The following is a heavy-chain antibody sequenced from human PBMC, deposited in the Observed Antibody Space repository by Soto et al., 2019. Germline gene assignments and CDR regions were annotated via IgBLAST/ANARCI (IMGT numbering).Heavy chain of an antibody. D-gene: IGHD3-10*01. J-gene: IGHJ5*02. Sequence: GASVKVSCKASGYTFTSYGISWVRQAPGQGLERMGWISAYNGNTNYAQKLQGRVTMTTDTSTSTAYMELRSLRSDDTAVYYCARDLVPPYYYGSGSRNWFDPWGQGTLVTVSS. CDR3: ARDLVPPYYYGSGSRNWFDP. CDR1: GYTFTSYG. CDR2: ISAYNGNT. V-gene: IGHV1-18*04.